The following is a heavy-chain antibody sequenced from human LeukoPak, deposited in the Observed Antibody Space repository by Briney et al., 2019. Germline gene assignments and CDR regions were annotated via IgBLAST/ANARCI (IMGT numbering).Heavy chain of an antibody. CDR2: IRRKANNYAT. V-gene: IGHV3-73*01. CDR1: GFTFSGSA. J-gene: IGHJ5*02. D-gene: IGHD1-26*01. Sequence: GWSLRLSCEASGFTFSGSAMHWVRQASGNGLEWVGHIRRKANNYATTYAASVKGRFTISRDDSTSTAYLQMNSLKTEDTAVYYCTRHLTIVEATPFDLWGQGTLVTVSS. CDR3: TRHLTIVEATPFDL.